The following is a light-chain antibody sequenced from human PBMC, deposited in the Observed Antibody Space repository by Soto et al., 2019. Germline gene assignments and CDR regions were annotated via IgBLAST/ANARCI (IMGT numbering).Light chain of an antibody. V-gene: IGLV2-8*01. J-gene: IGLJ1*01. CDR1: SSDVGGYNY. CDR2: EVT. CDR3: SSYAGSNIRYV. Sequence: QSALTQPPSASGSPGQSVTISCTGTSSDVGGYNYVSWYQQHPGKAPKLMIYEVTKRPSGVPDRFSGSKSGNTASLTVSGLQAEDEADYYCSSYAGSNIRYVFGTGTKVTV.